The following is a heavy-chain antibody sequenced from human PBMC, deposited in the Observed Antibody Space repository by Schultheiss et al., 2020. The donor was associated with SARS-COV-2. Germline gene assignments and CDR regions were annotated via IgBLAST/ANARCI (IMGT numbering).Heavy chain of an antibody. CDR2: ISGSGGST. V-gene: IGHV3-23*01. Sequence: GGSLRLSSAASGFTFSSYAMSWVRHAPGKGLESVSAISGSGGSTYYADSVKGRFTISRDNSKSTLYLQMYSLRAEDTAVYYCARTAATIKITFGGVIVFFDYWGQGTLVTVSS. J-gene: IGHJ4*02. CDR1: GFTFSSYA. D-gene: IGHD3-16*02. CDR3: ARTAATIKITFGGVIVFFDY.